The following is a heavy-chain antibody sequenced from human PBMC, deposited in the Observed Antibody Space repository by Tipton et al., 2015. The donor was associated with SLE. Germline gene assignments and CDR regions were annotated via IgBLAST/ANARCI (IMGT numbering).Heavy chain of an antibody. CDR2: IYYSGST. D-gene: IGHD3-22*01. V-gene: IGHV4-61*01. CDR1: GGSINSGSYY. Sequence: TLSLTCTVSGGSINSGSYYWAWIRQPPGKGLEWIGYIYYSGSTNYNPSLKSRVTISVDTSKNQFSLKLSSVTAADTAVYYCATYFYDATGYQSVDDWGQGALVTVSS. CDR3: ATYFYDATGYQSVDD. J-gene: IGHJ4*02.